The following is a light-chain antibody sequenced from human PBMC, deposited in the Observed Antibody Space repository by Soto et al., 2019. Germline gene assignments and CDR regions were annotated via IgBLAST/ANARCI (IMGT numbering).Light chain of an antibody. CDR1: NIGGKS. J-gene: IGLJ2*01. CDR3: QVWDSTTDHVE. Sequence: SYELTQPPSVSVAPGQTARITCGGNNIGGKSVHWYQQRPGQAPVLVISVENDRPTGIPERFSGSSSGNTATLTISRVEAGDEADFYCQVWDSTTDHVEFGGGTKVTVL. V-gene: IGLV3-21*02. CDR2: VEN.